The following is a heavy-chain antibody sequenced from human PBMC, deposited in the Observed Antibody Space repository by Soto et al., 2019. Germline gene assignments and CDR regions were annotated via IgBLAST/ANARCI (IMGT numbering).Heavy chain of an antibody. CDR3: ARDSNWAHFDY. CDR1: GCTFSSYS. V-gene: IGHV3-21*01. Sequence: EVQLVESGGGLVKPGGCLRLSCAASGCTFSSYSMNWVRQAPGKGLEWVSSISSSSSYIYYADSVKGRFTISRDNAKNSLYLQMNSLRAEDTAVYYCARDSNWAHFDYWGQGTLVTVSS. CDR2: ISSSSSYI. J-gene: IGHJ4*02. D-gene: IGHD4-4*01.